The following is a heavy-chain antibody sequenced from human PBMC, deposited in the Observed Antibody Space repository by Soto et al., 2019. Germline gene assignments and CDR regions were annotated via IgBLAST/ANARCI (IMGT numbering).Heavy chain of an antibody. V-gene: IGHV3-9*01. CDR2: ISWNSGSV. Sequence: EVQLVESGGGLVQPGRSLRLSCAASGFIFDDYAMHWVRQAPGKGLEWVSGISWNSGSVGYAGSVKGRFIISRDNAKNSLYLQMNSLRAEDTALYYCAKGSQNYYDSSGYVFDYWGQGTLVTVSS. CDR3: AKGSQNYYDSSGYVFDY. CDR1: GFIFDDYA. J-gene: IGHJ4*02. D-gene: IGHD3-22*01.